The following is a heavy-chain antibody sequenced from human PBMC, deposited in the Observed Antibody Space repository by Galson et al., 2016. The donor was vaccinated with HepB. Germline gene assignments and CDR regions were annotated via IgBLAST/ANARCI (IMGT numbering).Heavy chain of an antibody. CDR3: AKEGEWDLLNSFDS. V-gene: IGHV4-4*02. J-gene: IGHJ4*02. CDR2: IFHGGST. D-gene: IGHD1-26*01. Sequence: SETLSLTCAVSGGSISSSDWWSWVRQPPGKGLEWIGEIFHGGSTNYNPSLKGRVTISVDKSKNQFSLKLSSVTAADTAVYYCAKEGEWDLLNSFDSWGQGTLVTVPS. CDR1: GGSISSSDW.